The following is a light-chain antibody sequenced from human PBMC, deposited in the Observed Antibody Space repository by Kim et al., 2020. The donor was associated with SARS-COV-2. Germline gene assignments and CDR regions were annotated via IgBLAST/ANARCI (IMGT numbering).Light chain of an antibody. CDR3: EQRSNGLWT. Sequence: LHPGERATPSRRGSQSVRSYLDWYQRRPRRAPRILCYEASNRATGSPARCSGSGYGTDFTLTISSVEPEELAVYYSEQRSNGLWTFGQGTKVDIK. CDR2: EAS. CDR1: QSVRSY. J-gene: IGKJ1*01. V-gene: IGKV3-11*01.